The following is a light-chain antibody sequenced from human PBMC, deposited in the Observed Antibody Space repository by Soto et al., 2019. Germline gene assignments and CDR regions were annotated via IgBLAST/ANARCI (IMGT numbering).Light chain of an antibody. CDR1: QDIKKC. CDR2: DAS. CDR3: QQYDNIPYI. Sequence: DIQMTQSPSSLSSSVGDRVTITCQASQDIKKCLSWFQQKPGKAPKLLIYDASNLQTVVPPRFGGSGSGTDFTFTITSQQPEDIGTYFCQQYDNIPYIFGQGTKLE. V-gene: IGKV1-33*01. J-gene: IGKJ2*01.